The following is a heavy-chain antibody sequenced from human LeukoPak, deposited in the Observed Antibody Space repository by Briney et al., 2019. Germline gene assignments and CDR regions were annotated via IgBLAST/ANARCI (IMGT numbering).Heavy chain of an antibody. D-gene: IGHD4-23*01. J-gene: IGHJ4*02. Sequence: TPSETLSLTCTVSGGSISSGSYYWSWIRQPAGKGLEWIGRIYTSGSTNYNPSLKSRVTISVDTSKNQFSLKLSSVTAADTAVYYCARDLVGYGGNGNYWGQGTLVTVSS. CDR1: GGSISSGSYY. CDR3: ARDLVGYGGNGNY. CDR2: IYTSGST. V-gene: IGHV4-61*02.